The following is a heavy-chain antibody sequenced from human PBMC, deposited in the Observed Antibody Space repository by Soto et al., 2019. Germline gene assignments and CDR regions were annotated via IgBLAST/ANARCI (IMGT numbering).Heavy chain of an antibody. D-gene: IGHD1-26*01. Sequence: QIQLVESGGGVVQPGGSLRLSCLASGFIIRSYAMHWVRQAPGKGLEWVGVITYDGANGYYADSVRGRFAISRDNSKSTLFLQMNSLRPEDTAVYYCARAFSGSYPNFDYWGQGTLVTVSS. J-gene: IGHJ4*02. CDR3: ARAFSGSYPNFDY. CDR2: ITYDGANG. CDR1: GFIIRSYA. V-gene: IGHV3-30*09.